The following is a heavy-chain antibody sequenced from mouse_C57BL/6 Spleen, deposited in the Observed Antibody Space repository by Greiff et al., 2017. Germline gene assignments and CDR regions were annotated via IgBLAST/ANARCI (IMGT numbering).Heavy chain of an antibody. CDR3: ARSFGSFDY. J-gene: IGHJ2*01. CDR1: GYTFTSYG. D-gene: IGHD1-1*01. Sequence: QVHVKQSGAELARPGASVKLSCKASGYTFTSYGISWVKQRTGQGLEWIGEIYPRSGNTYYNEKFKGKATLTADKSSSTAYMELRSLTSEDSAVYFCARSFGSFDYWGQGTTLTVSS. V-gene: IGHV1-81*01. CDR2: IYPRSGNT.